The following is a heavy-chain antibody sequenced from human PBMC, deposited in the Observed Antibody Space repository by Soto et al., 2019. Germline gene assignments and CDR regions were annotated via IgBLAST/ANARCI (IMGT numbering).Heavy chain of an antibody. CDR3: AKDHGANYDYIWGSYRLDP. CDR2: ISGSGGST. Sequence: GGSLRLSCAASGFTFSSYAMSWVRQAPGKGLEWVSAISGSGGSTYYADSVKGRFTISRDNSKNTLYLQMNSLRAEDTAVYYCAKDHGANYDYIWGSYRLDPCXQGTLVTVSS. J-gene: IGHJ5*02. V-gene: IGHV3-23*01. CDR1: GFTFSSYA. D-gene: IGHD3-16*02.